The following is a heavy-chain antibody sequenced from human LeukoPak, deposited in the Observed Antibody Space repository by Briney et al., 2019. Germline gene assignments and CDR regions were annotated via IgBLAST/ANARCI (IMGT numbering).Heavy chain of an antibody. Sequence: PSETLSLTCTVSGGSISSYYWSWIRQPPGKGLEWIGYIYYSGSTNYNPSLKSRVTISVDTSKNQFSLKLSSVTAADTAVYYCARARNVVVPAATYYYYMDVWGKGTTVTISS. CDR1: GGSISSYY. V-gene: IGHV4-59*01. CDR2: IYYSGST. CDR3: ARARNVVVPAATYYYYMDV. J-gene: IGHJ6*03. D-gene: IGHD2-2*01.